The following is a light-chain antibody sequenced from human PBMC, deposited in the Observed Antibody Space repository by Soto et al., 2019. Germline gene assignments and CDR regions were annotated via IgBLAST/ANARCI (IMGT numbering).Light chain of an antibody. Sequence: EIVMTQSPATLSVSPGERATLSCRASLSVGRNLAWYQQKPGQAPRLLIFDASTRATGIPARFSGSGSGTEFTLTITSLQSEDFAVYYCQQYNAWPRTFGQGTKVDIK. CDR1: LSVGRN. J-gene: IGKJ1*01. CDR2: DAS. V-gene: IGKV3-15*01. CDR3: QQYNAWPRT.